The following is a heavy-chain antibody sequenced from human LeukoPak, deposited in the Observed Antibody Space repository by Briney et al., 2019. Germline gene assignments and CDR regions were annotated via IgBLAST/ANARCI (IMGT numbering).Heavy chain of an antibody. CDR3: ARDDSPVLRFLEWLHKACFDP. V-gene: IGHV3-11*01. CDR2: ISSSGSTI. Sequence: GGSLRLSCAASGFTFSDYYMSWIRQAPGKGLEWVSYISSSGSTIYYADSVKGRFTISRDNAKNSLYLQMNSLRAEDTAVYYCARDDSPVLRFLEWLHKACFDPWGQGTLVTVSS. J-gene: IGHJ5*02. D-gene: IGHD3-3*01. CDR1: GFTFSDYY.